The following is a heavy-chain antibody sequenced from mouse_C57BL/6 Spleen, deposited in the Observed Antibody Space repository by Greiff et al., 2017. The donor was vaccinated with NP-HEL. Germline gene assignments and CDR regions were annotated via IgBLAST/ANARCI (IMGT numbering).Heavy chain of an antibody. Sequence: QVHVKQPGAELVKPGASVKLSCKASGYTFTSYWMQWVKQRPGQGLEWIGEIDPSDSYTNYNQKFKGKATLTVDTSSSTAYMQLSSLTSEDSAVYYCARSGTTVVAPCVWGTGTTVTVSS. D-gene: IGHD1-1*01. CDR1: GYTFTSYW. CDR2: IDPSDSYT. J-gene: IGHJ1*03. V-gene: IGHV1-50*01. CDR3: ARSGTTVVAPCV.